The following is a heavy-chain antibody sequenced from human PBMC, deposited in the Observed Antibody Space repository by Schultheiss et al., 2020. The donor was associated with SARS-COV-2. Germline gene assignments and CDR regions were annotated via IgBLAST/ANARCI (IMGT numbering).Heavy chain of an antibody. CDR1: GGSFSGYF. J-gene: IGHJ4*02. D-gene: IGHD2-21*01. V-gene: IGHV4-34*01. CDR3: ARRAYCGDDCFPFDY. Sequence: SETLSLTCAVYGGSFSGYFWSWIRQPPGKGLEWIGQVSHSGGTHYSPSLKRRVTISVDTSKSQFSLILSSVTAADTAVYYCARRAYCGDDCFPFDYWGQGTLVTVSS. CDR2: VSHSGGT.